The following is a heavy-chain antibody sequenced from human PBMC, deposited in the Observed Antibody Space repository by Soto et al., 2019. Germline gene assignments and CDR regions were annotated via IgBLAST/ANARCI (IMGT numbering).Heavy chain of an antibody. CDR3: ARGPSEAVAGNFDY. CDR2: IIPIFGTA. V-gene: IGHV1-69*12. CDR1: GGTFSSYA. D-gene: IGHD6-19*01. Sequence: QVQLVQSGAEVKKPGSSVKVSCTTSGGTFSSYAIRWVRQAPGQGLVWMGGIIPIFGTANYAQKFQGRVTIPADESTSTAYMELSSLRSEDTAVYYCARGPSEAVAGNFDYWGQGTLVTVSS. J-gene: IGHJ4*02.